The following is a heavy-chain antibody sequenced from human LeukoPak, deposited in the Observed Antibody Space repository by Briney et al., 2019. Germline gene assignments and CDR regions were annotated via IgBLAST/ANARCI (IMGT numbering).Heavy chain of an antibody. D-gene: IGHD3-22*01. V-gene: IGHV3-23*01. CDR2: ISGSGGST. CDR3: AKDSSGYFESFDY. Sequence: GGSLRLSCAASGFTFSSYSMNWVRQAPGKGLEWVSAISGSGGSTYYADSVKGRFTISRDNSKNTLYLQMNSLRAEDTAVYYCAKDSSGYFESFDYWGQGTLVTVSS. J-gene: IGHJ4*02. CDR1: GFTFSSYS.